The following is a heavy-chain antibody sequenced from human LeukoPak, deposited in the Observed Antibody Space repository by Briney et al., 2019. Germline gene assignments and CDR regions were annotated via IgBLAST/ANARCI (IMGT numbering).Heavy chain of an antibody. Sequence: GASVKVSCKASGYTFTGYYMHWVRQAPGQGLEWMGWINPNSGGTNYAQKFQGRVTMTRDTSISTAYMELSRLRSDDTAVYYCARADVGYYDFWSGYYYYFDYWGQGTLVTVSS. CDR2: INPNSGGT. D-gene: IGHD3-3*01. CDR3: ARADVGYYDFWSGYYYYFDY. V-gene: IGHV1-2*02. J-gene: IGHJ4*02. CDR1: GYTFTGYY.